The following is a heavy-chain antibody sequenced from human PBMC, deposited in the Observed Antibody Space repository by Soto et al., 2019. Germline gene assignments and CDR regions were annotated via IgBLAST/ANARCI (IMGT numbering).Heavy chain of an antibody. Sequence: GGSLRLSCAASGFTFSDNYMSWIRQAPGKGLEGVSYISSSGSIIYYADSVKGRFTISRDNAKNSLYLQMNSLRAEDTAVYYCARDLGYYESDGYFDYWGQGALVTVSS. CDR3: ARDLGYYESDGYFDY. CDR1: GFTFSDNY. J-gene: IGHJ4*02. V-gene: IGHV3-11*01. D-gene: IGHD3-22*01. CDR2: ISSSGSII.